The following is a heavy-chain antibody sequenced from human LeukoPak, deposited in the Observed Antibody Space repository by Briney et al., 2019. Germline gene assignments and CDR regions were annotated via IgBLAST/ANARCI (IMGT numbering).Heavy chain of an antibody. D-gene: IGHD1-26*01. CDR1: GGTFSSYA. CDR3: ARELSSGSLATGDYGMDV. Sequence: SVKVSCKASGGTFSSYAISWVRQAPGQGLEWMGGIIPTFGTANYAQKFQGRVTITADESTSTAYMELSSLRSEDTAVYYCARELSSGSLATGDYGMDVWGQGTTVTVSS. V-gene: IGHV1-69*13. CDR2: IIPTFGTA. J-gene: IGHJ6*02.